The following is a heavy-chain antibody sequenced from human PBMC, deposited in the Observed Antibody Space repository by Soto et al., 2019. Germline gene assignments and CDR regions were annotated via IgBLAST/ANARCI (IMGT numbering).Heavy chain of an antibody. CDR1: GGTFSSYA. CDR2: IIPISGTA. V-gene: IGHV1-69*01. CDR3: ARSQGSSTSLEIYYYYYYGMDV. D-gene: IGHD2-2*01. J-gene: IGHJ6*01. Sequence: QVQLVQSGAEVKKPGSSVKVSCKASGGTFSSYAISWVRQAPGQGLEWMGGIIPISGTATYAQKFQGRVTITADESTSTAYMELSSLRSEDTAVYYCARSQGSSTSLEIYYYYYYGMDVWGQGSKVSVS.